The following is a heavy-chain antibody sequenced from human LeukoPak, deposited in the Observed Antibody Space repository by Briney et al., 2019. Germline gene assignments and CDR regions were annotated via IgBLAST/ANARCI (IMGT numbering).Heavy chain of an antibody. J-gene: IGHJ4*02. CDR1: GYTFTGYY. D-gene: IGHD5-24*01. CDR2: INPSSGGA. V-gene: IGHV1-2*06. CDR3: ARVVEMATISSYYFDY. Sequence: ASVKVSCKASGYTFTGYYMHWVRQAPGQGLEWMGRINPSSGGAHYAQKFQGRVTMTRDTSISTAYIELSRLRSDDTAVYYCARVVEMATISSYYFDYWGQGTLVTVSS.